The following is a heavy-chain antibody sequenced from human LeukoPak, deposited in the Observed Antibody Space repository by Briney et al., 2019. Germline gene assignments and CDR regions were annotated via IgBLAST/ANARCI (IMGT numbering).Heavy chain of an antibody. CDR3: ASAAGVTSYYYYMDV. CDR2: INPLFETA. J-gene: IGHJ6*03. CDR1: GYTFTSYG. Sequence: GASVKVSCKASGYTFTSYGISWVRQAPGHGLEWMGGINPLFETANYAQKFQGRLTITADESTSTAYMELSNLRSEDTAVYYCASAAGVTSYYYYMDVWGNGTTVTISS. V-gene: IGHV1-69*13. D-gene: IGHD3-10*01.